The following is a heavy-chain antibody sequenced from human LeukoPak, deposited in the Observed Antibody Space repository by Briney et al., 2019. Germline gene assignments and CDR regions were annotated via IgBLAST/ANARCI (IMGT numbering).Heavy chain of an antibody. CDR2: INPSGGST. D-gene: IGHD2-21*02. J-gene: IGHJ3*02. V-gene: IGHV1-46*01. Sequence: GASVKVSCKASGYTFTSYYMHWVRQAPGQGLEWMGIINPSGGSTSYAQKFQGRVTMTRDTSTSTVYMELSSLRSEDTAVYYCAGPGPTDDAFDIWGQGTMVTVSS. CDR1: GYTFTSYY. CDR3: AGPGPTDDAFDI.